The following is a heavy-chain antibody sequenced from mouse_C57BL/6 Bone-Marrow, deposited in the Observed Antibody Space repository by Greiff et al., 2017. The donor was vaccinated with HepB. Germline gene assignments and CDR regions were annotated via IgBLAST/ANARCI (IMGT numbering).Heavy chain of an antibody. Sequence: EVQVVESGGGLVKPGGSLKLSCAASGFTFCDYGMHWVRQAPEKGLEWVAYISSGSSTIYYADTVKGRFTISRDNAKNTLFLQMTSLRSEDTAMYYCARDLPHYFDYWGQGTTLTVSS. D-gene: IGHD2-1*01. CDR2: ISSGSSTI. CDR3: ARDLPHYFDY. J-gene: IGHJ2*01. V-gene: IGHV5-17*01. CDR1: GFTFCDYG.